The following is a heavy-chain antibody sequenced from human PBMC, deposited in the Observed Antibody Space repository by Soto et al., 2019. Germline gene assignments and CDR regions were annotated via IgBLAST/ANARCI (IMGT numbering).Heavy chain of an antibody. D-gene: IGHD5-12*01. CDR2: IYYSGST. J-gene: IGHJ4*02. Sequence: SETLSLTCTVSGGSISSYYWSWIRQPPGKGLEWIGYIYYSGSTNYNPSLKSRVTISVDTSKNQFSLKLSSVTAADTAVYYCARGYSGYDTDYFDYWGQGTLVTVSS. CDR1: GGSISSYY. V-gene: IGHV4-59*01. CDR3: ARGYSGYDTDYFDY.